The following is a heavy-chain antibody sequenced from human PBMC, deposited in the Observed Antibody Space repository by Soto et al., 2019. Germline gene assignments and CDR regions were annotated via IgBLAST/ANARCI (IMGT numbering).Heavy chain of an antibody. CDR1: GFTFSSYA. V-gene: IGHV3-30-3*01. Sequence: QVQLVESGGGVVQPGRSLRLSCAASGFTFSSYAMHWVRQAPGTGLEWVAVISYDGSNKYYADSVKGRFTISRDNSKNTLYLQMNSLRAEDTAVYYCAREYYDFWSGKLYGDYYYGMDVWGQGTTVTVSS. D-gene: IGHD3-3*01. CDR2: ISYDGSNK. J-gene: IGHJ6*02. CDR3: AREYYDFWSGKLYGDYYYGMDV.